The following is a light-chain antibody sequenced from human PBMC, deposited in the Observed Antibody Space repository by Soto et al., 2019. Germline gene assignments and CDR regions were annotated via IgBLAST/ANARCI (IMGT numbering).Light chain of an antibody. J-gene: IGKJ1*01. CDR2: GAS. CDR1: QSVATSQ. Sequence: EIVLTQSPGTLSLSPGERATLFCRASQSVATSQLAWYQQKPGQATRLLIGASSRATGVPDRFIASGSGTDFTLTISRLEPEDFAVYYCQQFASSPRTFGRGTTVEIK. V-gene: IGKV3-20*01. CDR3: QQFASSPRT.